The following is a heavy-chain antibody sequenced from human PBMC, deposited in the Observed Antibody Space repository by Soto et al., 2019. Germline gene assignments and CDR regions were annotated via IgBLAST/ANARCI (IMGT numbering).Heavy chain of an antibody. Sequence: SVKVSCKASGGTFSSYAISWVRQAPGQGLEWMGGIIPIFGTANYAQKFQGRVTITADESTSTAYMELSSLRSEDTAVYYCARDPDYGDRPDDAFDIWGQGTMVTVSS. J-gene: IGHJ3*02. CDR3: ARDPDYGDRPDDAFDI. V-gene: IGHV1-69*13. CDR2: IIPIFGTA. CDR1: GGTFSSYA. D-gene: IGHD4-17*01.